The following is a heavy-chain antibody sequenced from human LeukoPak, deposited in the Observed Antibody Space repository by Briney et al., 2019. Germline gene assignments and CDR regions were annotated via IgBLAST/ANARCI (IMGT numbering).Heavy chain of an antibody. CDR2: ISSSGSYI. J-gene: IGHJ4*02. CDR1: RFTFSSYS. CDR3: AREVENTSGWYSHFDY. V-gene: IGHV3-21*01. D-gene: IGHD6-19*01. Sequence: GGSLRLSCAASRFTFSSYSMNWVRQAPGKGLEWVSSISSSGSYIYYADSVKGRFTISRDNAKNSLYLQMNSLRAEDTAVYYCAREVENTSGWYSHFDYWGQGTLVTVSS.